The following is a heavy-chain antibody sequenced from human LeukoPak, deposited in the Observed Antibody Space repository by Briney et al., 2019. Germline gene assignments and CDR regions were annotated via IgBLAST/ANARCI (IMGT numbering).Heavy chain of an antibody. CDR2: IKSKTDGGTT. CDR3: TTGELWFGEAIDY. V-gene: IGHV3-15*01. CDR1: GFTFSNAC. J-gene: IGHJ4*02. Sequence: PGGSLRLSCAASGFTFSNACMSWVRQAPGKGLEWVGRIKSKTDGGTTDYAAPVKGRFTISRDDSKNTLYLQMNSLKTEDTAVYYCTTGELWFGEAIDYWGQGTLVTVSS. D-gene: IGHD3-10*01.